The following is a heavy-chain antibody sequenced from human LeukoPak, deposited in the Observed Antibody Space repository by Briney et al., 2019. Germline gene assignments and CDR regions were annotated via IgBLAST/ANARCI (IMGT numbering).Heavy chain of an antibody. J-gene: IGHJ4*02. D-gene: IGHD4-11*01. V-gene: IGHV4-59*01. Sequence: PSETLSLTCTVSGGSMSSYDWSWIRQPPGKELEWIGHIYYSGSTNYNPSLKSRVTISVDTSMNQFSLKLSSVTAADTAVYYCARGEDYRLPAHWGQGTLVTVSS. CDR2: IYYSGST. CDR3: ARGEDYRLPAH. CDR1: GGSMSSYD.